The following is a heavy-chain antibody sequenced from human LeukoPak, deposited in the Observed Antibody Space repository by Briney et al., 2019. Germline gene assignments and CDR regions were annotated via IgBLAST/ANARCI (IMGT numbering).Heavy chain of an antibody. D-gene: IGHD2-2*01. CDR1: GFTFSSYA. J-gene: IGHJ6*02. CDR3: ARDLGYCSSTSCFYGMDV. Sequence: SGGSLRLCCAASGFTFSSYAMHWVRQAPGKGLEWVAVISYDGSNKYYADSVKGRFTISRDNSKNTLYLQMNSLRAEDTAVYYCARDLGYCSSTSCFYGMDVWGQGTTVTVSS. CDR2: ISYDGSNK. V-gene: IGHV3-30-3*01.